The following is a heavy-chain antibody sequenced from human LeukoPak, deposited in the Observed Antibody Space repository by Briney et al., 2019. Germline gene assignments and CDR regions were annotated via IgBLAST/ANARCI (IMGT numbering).Heavy chain of an antibody. Sequence: ASVKVSCKASGYTFTSYAMHWVRQAPGQRLEWMGWINAGNGNTKYSQKFQGRVTITRDTSASTAYMELSSLRSEDTAVYYCARSWTTVALGYYFDYWGQGTLVTVSS. D-gene: IGHD4-23*01. CDR2: INAGNGNT. CDR3: ARSWTTVALGYYFDY. CDR1: GYTFTSYA. V-gene: IGHV1-3*01. J-gene: IGHJ4*02.